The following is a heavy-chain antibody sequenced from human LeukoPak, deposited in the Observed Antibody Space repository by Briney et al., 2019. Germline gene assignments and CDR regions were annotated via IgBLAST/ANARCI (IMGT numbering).Heavy chain of an antibody. V-gene: IGHV3-11*01. CDR1: GFTFSDYY. D-gene: IGHD6-19*01. CDR3: AKESLRIAVAGAQWFDP. CDR2: ISSSGSTI. J-gene: IGHJ5*02. Sequence: PGGSLRLSCAASGFTFSDYYMSWIRQAPGKGLEWVSYISSSGSTIYYADSVKGRFTISRDNSKNTLYLQMNSLRAEDTAVYYCAKESLRIAVAGAQWFDPWGQGTLVTVSS.